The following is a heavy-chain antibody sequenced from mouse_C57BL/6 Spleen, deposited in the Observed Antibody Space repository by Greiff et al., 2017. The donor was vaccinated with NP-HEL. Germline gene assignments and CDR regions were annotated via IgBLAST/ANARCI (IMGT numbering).Heavy chain of an antibody. CDR3: AHGSSYGGYFDV. CDR1: GYTFTSYW. J-gene: IGHJ1*03. CDR2: INPSSGYT. D-gene: IGHD1-1*01. Sequence: QVQLQQSGAELAKPGASVKLSCKASGYTFTSYWMHWVKQRPGQGLEWIGYINPSSGYTKSNQKFKDKATLTADKSSSTAYMKLSSLTYEDAAVYYCAHGSSYGGYFDVWGTGTTVTVSS. V-gene: IGHV1-7*01.